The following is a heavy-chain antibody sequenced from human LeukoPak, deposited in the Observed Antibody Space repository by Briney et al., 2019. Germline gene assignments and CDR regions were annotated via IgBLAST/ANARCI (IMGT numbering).Heavy chain of an antibody. J-gene: IGHJ4*02. D-gene: IGHD6-13*01. CDR2: ISAYNGNT. Sequence: GASVKVSCKASGYTFTSYGISWVRQAPGQGLEWMGWISAYNGNTNYAQKLQGRVTMTTDTSTSTAYMELRSLRSDDTAVYYCARNAGYSSSWKLRFDYWGQGTLVTVSS. CDR1: GYTFTSYG. CDR3: ARNAGYSSSWKLRFDY. V-gene: IGHV1-18*01.